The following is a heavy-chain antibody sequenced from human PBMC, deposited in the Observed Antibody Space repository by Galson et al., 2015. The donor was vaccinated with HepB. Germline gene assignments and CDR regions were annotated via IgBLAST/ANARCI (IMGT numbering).Heavy chain of an antibody. Sequence: SLKLSCAASGFACDTHAISWVRQAPGRRVAWISGIMDNGDSTFYADSVKGRFTVSRDNSNDMLYLQRNSLRAEDAGLYFCAKGYGLFDSWGQGILVTVSS. V-gene: IGHV3-23*01. CDR2: IMDNGDST. CDR3: AKGYGLFDS. D-gene: IGHD5-18*01. CDR1: GFACDTHA. J-gene: IGHJ5*01.